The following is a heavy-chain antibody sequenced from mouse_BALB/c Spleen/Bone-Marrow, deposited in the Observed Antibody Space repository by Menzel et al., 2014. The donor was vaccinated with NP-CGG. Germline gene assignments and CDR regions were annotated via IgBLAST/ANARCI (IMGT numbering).Heavy chain of an antibody. CDR2: IYPHTSDT. CDR3: VRAPPITSVVTRVY. Sequence: EVQLQQSGPELVKPGASVKISCKASGYPFTDYIMHWVRQSHGKSLEWIGYIYPHTSDTGYNQKFKSKATLTVDISSSTAYMVLRSLTSEDSAVYYCVRAPPITSVVTRVYWGQGTTLTVSS. D-gene: IGHD1-1*01. J-gene: IGHJ2*01. V-gene: IGHV1S29*02. CDR1: GYPFTDYI.